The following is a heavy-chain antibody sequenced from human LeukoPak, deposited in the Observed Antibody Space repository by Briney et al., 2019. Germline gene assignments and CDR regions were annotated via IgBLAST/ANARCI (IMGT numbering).Heavy chain of an antibody. CDR3: ASQVRLERRYYYYSMDV. CDR2: IDHSGST. D-gene: IGHD1-1*01. CDR1: GGSFSGYY. V-gene: IGHV4-34*01. Sequence: SETPSLTCAVYGGSFSGYYWNWIRQPPGKGLEWIGEIDHSGSTNYNPSLKSRVTISVDTSKNQFSLKLSSVTAADTAVYYCASQVRLERRYYYYSMDVWGKGTTVTVSS. J-gene: IGHJ6*03.